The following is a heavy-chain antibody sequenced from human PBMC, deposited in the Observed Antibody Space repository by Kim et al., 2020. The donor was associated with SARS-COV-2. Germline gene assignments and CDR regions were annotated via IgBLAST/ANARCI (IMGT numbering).Heavy chain of an antibody. D-gene: IGHD6-13*01. J-gene: IGHJ4*02. Sequence: GGSLRLSCAASGFTFSSYGMHWVRQAPGKGLEWVAVISYDGSNKYYADSVKGRFTISRDNSKNTLYLQMNSLRAEDTAVYYCAKAHSRSYYFGCWCQGT. CDR2: ISYDGSNK. CDR3: AKAHSRSYYFGC. CDR1: GFTFSSYG. V-gene: IGHV3-30*02.